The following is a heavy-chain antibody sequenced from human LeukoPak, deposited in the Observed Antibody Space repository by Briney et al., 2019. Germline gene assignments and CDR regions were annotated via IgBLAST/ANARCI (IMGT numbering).Heavy chain of an antibody. D-gene: IGHD5-18*01. J-gene: IGHJ5*02. CDR1: GFTFSSYG. CDR2: ISYDGSNK. Sequence: QPGRSLRLSCAASGFTFSSYGMHWVRQAPGKGLEWVAVISYDGSNKYYADTMKGRFTISRDNSKNTLYLQMNSLRAEDTAVYYCANSTAMYLWGQGTLVTVSS. V-gene: IGHV3-30*18. CDR3: ANSTAMYL.